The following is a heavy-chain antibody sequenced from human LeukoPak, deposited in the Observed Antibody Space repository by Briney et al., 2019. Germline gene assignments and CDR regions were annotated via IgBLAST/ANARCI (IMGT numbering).Heavy chain of an antibody. CDR1: GYTFTDLY. CDR2: ISAYNGNT. V-gene: IGHV1-18*04. Sequence: GASVKVSCKTSGYTFTDLYMHCVRQAPGQGLEWMGWISAYNGNTNYAQKLQGRVTMTTDTSTSTAYMELRSLRSDDTAVYYCATLYYGSENFDYWGQGTLVTVSS. CDR3: ATLYYGSENFDY. J-gene: IGHJ4*02. D-gene: IGHD3-10*01.